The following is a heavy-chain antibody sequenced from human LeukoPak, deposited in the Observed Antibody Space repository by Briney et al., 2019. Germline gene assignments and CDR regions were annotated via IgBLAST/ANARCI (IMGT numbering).Heavy chain of an antibody. CDR3: AADLGTMVRGVTPENFDY. J-gene: IGHJ4*02. D-gene: IGHD3-10*01. CDR2: IVVGSGNT. CDR1: GFTFTSSA. V-gene: IGHV1-58*01. Sequence: SVKVSCKASGFTFTSSAVQWVRQARGQRLEWMGWIVVGSGNTNYAQKFQERVTITRDMSTSTAYMELSSLRSEDTAVYYCAADLGTMVRGVTPENFDYWGQGTLVTVSS.